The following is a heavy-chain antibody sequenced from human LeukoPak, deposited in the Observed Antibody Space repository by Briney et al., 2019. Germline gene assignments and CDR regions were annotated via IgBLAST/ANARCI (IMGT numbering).Heavy chain of an antibody. CDR1: GGSISNSSSY. CDR2: IYYSGST. D-gene: IGHD3-22*01. V-gene: IGHV4-39*01. CDR3: ARLGYYYDSSRLSDYMDV. Sequence: SETLSLTCTVSGGSISNSSSYWGWIRQPRGKGLEGIGSIYYSGSTYYYPSLKSRVSISVGTSKHQFSLKLSSVTAADTAVYYCARLGYYYDSSRLSDYMDVWGKGTTVTISS. J-gene: IGHJ6*03.